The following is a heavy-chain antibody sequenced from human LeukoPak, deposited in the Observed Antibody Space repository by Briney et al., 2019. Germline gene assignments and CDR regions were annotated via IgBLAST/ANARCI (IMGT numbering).Heavy chain of an antibody. Sequence: GGSLRLSCAVSGFTFSNYGMHWVRQAPDKGLEWVAVISFDGGKQFYADSVKGRFTISRDNSKNTLHLQMNSLRTDDTAVYYCARGAYNAEYFQHWGQGTLVTVSS. CDR2: ISFDGGKQ. D-gene: IGHD1-1*01. V-gene: IGHV3-30*19. CDR3: ARGAYNAEYFQH. J-gene: IGHJ1*01. CDR1: GFTFSNYG.